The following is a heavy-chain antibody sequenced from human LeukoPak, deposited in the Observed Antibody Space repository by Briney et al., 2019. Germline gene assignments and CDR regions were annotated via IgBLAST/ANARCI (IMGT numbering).Heavy chain of an antibody. V-gene: IGHV3-23*01. CDR2: ISGSGGST. J-gene: IGHJ6*03. Sequence: PGGSLRLSCAASGFTFSSYAMSWVRQAPGKGLEWVSAISGSGGSTYYADSVKGRFTISRDNSKNTLYLQMNGLRAEDTAVYYCAKAAGPRYYYYYMDVWGKGTTVTVSS. CDR1: GFTFSSYA. CDR3: AKAAGPRYYYYYMDV. D-gene: IGHD6-13*01.